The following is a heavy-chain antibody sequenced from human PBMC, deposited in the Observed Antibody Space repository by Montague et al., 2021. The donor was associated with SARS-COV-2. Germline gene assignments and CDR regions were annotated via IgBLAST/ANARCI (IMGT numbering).Heavy chain of an antibody. Sequence: SETRSLTCTVTGDSIISSSYYWGWIRQPPGKGLEWIGSIYYSGSTYYNPSLQSRITISVNTSKNQFSLNLSSVTAADTAVYYCARVGRQQLVRLSGMNVWGQGTTGTGSS. CDR1: GDSIISSSYY. CDR2: IYYSGST. D-gene: IGHD6-13*01. V-gene: IGHV4-39*07. CDR3: ARVGRQQLVRLSGMNV. J-gene: IGHJ6*02.